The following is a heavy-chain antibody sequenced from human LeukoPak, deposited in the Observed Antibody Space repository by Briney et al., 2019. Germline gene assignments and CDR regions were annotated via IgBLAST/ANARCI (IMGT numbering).Heavy chain of an antibody. CDR1: GGSISSYY. V-gene: IGHV3-7*01. CDR3: ARESGYSGYDALDY. Sequence: ETLSLTCTVSGGSISSYYWSWVRQAPGKGLEWVANIKQDGSEKYYVDSVKGRFTISRDNAKNSLYLQMNSLRAEDTAVYYCARESGYSGYDALDYWGQGTLVTVSS. J-gene: IGHJ4*02. CDR2: IKQDGSEK. D-gene: IGHD5-12*01.